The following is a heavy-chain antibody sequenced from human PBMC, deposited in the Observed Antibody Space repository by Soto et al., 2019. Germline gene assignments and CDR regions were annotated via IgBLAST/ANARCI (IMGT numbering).Heavy chain of an antibody. J-gene: IGHJ6*02. CDR3: ARSRHGYSFYLYYGMDG. CDR1: GFTFTSYG. V-gene: IGHV3-30*03. Sequence: GGSLRLSCAASGFTFTSYGMHWVRQAPGKGLEWMALILHDGSAEYYADSVKGRFTISRDNSKNTLYLQMNSLRAEDTAVYYCARSRHGYSFYLYYGMDGWGQGTTVTVYS. CDR2: ILHDGSAE. D-gene: IGHD4-4*01.